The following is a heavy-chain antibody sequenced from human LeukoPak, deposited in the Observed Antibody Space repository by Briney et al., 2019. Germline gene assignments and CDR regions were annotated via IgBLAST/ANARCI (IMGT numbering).Heavy chain of an antibody. CDR1: GGTFSSYA. V-gene: IGHV1-69*01. J-gene: IGHJ4*02. Sequence: ASVKVSCKASGGTFSSYAISWVRQAPGQGLEWMGGIIPIFGTANYAQKFQGRVTITADESTSTAYMELSSLRSEDTAVYYCARHNDYVWGSYQYYFDYWGQGTLVTVSS. CDR3: ARHNDYVWGSYQYYFDY. CDR2: IIPIFGTA. D-gene: IGHD3-16*02.